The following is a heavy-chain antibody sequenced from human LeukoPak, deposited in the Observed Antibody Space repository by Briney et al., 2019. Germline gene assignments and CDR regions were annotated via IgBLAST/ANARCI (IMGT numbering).Heavy chain of an antibody. D-gene: IGHD3-3*01. V-gene: IGHV4-59*01. CDR2: VYYSGST. Sequence: SETLSLTCTVSSGSIGLYFWSWVRQSPGKGLEWIAYVYYSGSTNYNPSLKSRAAISVDMSRNQFSLTLSSVTAADTAVYYCARSSLVTIFDYWGQGILVTVSS. CDR3: ARSSLVTIFDY. J-gene: IGHJ4*02. CDR1: SGSIGLYF.